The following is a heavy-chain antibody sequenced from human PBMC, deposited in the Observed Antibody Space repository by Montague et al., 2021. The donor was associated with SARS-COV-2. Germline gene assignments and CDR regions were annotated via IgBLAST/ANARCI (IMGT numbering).Heavy chain of an antibody. J-gene: IGHJ5*02. CDR1: GYSISSGYY. Sequence: SETLSLTCTVSGYSISSGYYWGWIRQPPGKGLEWIGSIYHSGSTYYNPSLKSRVTISVDTSKNQFSLKLSSVTAAGTAVYYCARDCYDYGSGSYQRWFDPWGQGTLVTVSS. D-gene: IGHD3-10*01. CDR3: ARDCYDYGSGSYQRWFDP. CDR2: IYHSGST. V-gene: IGHV4-38-2*02.